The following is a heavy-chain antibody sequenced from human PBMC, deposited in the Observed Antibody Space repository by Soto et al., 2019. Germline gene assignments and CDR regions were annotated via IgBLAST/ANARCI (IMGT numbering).Heavy chain of an antibody. CDR3: ARDLPSSVADNLNWFDP. CDR1: GFTFSSYS. Sequence: PGGSLRLSCAASGFTFSSYSMNWVRQAPGKGLEWVSSISSSSSYIYYADSVKGRFTISRDNAKNSLYLQMNSLRAEDTAVYYCARDLPSSVADNLNWFDPWGQGTLVTVSS. D-gene: IGHD6-19*01. V-gene: IGHV3-21*04. J-gene: IGHJ5*02. CDR2: ISSSSSYI.